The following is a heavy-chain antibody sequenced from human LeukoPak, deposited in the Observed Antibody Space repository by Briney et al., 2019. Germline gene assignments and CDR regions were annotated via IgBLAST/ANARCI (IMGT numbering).Heavy chain of an antibody. Sequence: SETLSLTCTVSGGSISSSSYYWGWIRQPPGKGLEWIGSFYSSGSAYYNPSLKSRVTISVDTSNNQFSLKLSSVTAADTAVYYCARRLRSGNYGGEGYWGQGTLVTVSS. J-gene: IGHJ4*02. V-gene: IGHV4-39*01. CDR1: GGSISSSSYY. CDR2: FYSSGSA. D-gene: IGHD1-26*01. CDR3: ARRLRSGNYGGEGY.